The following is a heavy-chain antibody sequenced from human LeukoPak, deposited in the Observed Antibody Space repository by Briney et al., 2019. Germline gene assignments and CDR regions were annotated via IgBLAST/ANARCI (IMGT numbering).Heavy chain of an antibody. V-gene: IGHV4-59*11. J-gene: IGHJ5*02. Sequence: PSETLSLTCTVSGGSISSHYWSWIRQAPGKGLEWIGYIYYSGSTNYNPSLKSRVTISVDTSKNQFSLKLSSVTAADTAVYYCARRVVVVPAARGGVNWFDPWGQGTLVTVSS. CDR2: IYYSGST. CDR1: GGSISSHY. D-gene: IGHD2-2*01. CDR3: ARRVVVVPAARGGVNWFDP.